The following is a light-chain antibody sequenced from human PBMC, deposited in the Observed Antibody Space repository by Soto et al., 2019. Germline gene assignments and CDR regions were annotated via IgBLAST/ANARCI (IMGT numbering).Light chain of an antibody. Sequence: SQSPVTLSLSPGERSSLSCRASQFLSSYLAWYQQKPGQPPRLLIYGASSRATGIPNRFSGSGSGTDFTLTISSLQSEDFAVYYCQQYDNWPWTFGQGTKVDIK. CDR2: GAS. CDR1: QFLSSY. J-gene: IGKJ1*01. CDR3: QQYDNWPWT. V-gene: IGKV3D-15*01.